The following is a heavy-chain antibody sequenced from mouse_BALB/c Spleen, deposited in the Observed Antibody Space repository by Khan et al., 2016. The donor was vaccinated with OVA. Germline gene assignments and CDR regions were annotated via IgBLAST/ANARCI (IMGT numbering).Heavy chain of an antibody. V-gene: IGHV3-2*02. J-gene: IGHJ4*01. Sequence: EVQLQQSGPGLVRPSQSLSLTCTVTGYSITSYKAWNWIRQFPGNKLECMDYISSSGSTNYNPTFKNQTTFTRDTSKNPVFLQLSSVTTEDTDTYYCARADSRNNYAMDYWGQGTLVTVSS. CDR2: ISSSGST. CDR3: ARADSRNNYAMDY. D-gene: IGHD2-4*01. CDR1: GYSITSYKA.